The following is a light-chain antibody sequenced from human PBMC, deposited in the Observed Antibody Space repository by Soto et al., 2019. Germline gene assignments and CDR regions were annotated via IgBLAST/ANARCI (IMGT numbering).Light chain of an antibody. Sequence: QSALTQPPSASGSPGQSVTISCTGTSTDVGGDNDVSWYQQHPGTAPKLMIYDISKRPSGVPDRFSGSKSGNSASLAVSGLQAEDEADYYCSSYAGSHSGTVFGGGTKLTVL. V-gene: IGLV2-8*01. CDR2: DIS. CDR3: SSYAGSHSGTV. J-gene: IGLJ2*01. CDR1: STDVGGDND.